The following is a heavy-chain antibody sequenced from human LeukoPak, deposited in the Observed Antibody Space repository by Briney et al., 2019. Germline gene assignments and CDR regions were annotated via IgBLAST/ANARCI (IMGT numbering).Heavy chain of an antibody. Sequence: GGSLRLSCAASGFTFSSYWMSWVRQAPGKGLEWVANIKQDGSEKYYVHSVKGRFTISRDNAKNSLYLQMNSLRAEDTAVYYCASDREYYYGSGSFDYWGQGTLVTVSS. CDR3: ASDREYYYGSGSFDY. V-gene: IGHV3-7*04. CDR2: IKQDGSEK. CDR1: GFTFSSYW. J-gene: IGHJ4*02. D-gene: IGHD3-10*01.